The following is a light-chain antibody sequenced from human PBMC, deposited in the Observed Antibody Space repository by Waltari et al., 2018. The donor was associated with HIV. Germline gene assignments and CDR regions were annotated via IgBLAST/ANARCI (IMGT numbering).Light chain of an antibody. J-gene: IGKJ1*01. Sequence: DIQMTQSPSTLSPSVGDRVTITCRARQSIRSWLAWYQQKPGKAPKLLIYKASSLESGVPSRFSGSESGTEFTLTISSLQPDDFATYYCQQYNSYWTFGQGTKVEIK. CDR3: QQYNSYWT. CDR2: KAS. V-gene: IGKV1-5*03. CDR1: QSIRSW.